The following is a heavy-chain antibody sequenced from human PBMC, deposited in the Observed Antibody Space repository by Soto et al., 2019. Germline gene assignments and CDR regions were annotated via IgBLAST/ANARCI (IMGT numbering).Heavy chain of an antibody. CDR2: IDHSGST. CDR1: DGSISSYY. CDR3: VRDSGNGWKDY. V-gene: IGHV4-59*12. J-gene: IGHJ4*02. D-gene: IGHD6-19*01. Sequence: SQTLSLTWTVADGSISSYYWSWIRQPPGKGLEWIGEIDHSGSTNYNPSLKSRVTMSVDKPKNQFSLKLSSVTAADTAVYYCVRDSGNGWKDYWGQGTLVTVSS.